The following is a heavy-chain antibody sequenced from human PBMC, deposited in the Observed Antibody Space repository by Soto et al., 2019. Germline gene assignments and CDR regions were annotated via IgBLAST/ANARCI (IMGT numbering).Heavy chain of an antibody. Sequence: ASVKVSCKASGYTFTGYYMHWVRQAPGQGLEWMGWINPNIGGTNYAQKFQGRVTITTDTSMSTAYMELSSLRSDDTAVYYCACGVSFYNWNDYWGQGSLVTVSS. J-gene: IGHJ4*02. D-gene: IGHD1-1*01. CDR1: GYTFTGYY. V-gene: IGHV1-2*02. CDR2: INPNIGGT. CDR3: ACGVSFYNWNDY.